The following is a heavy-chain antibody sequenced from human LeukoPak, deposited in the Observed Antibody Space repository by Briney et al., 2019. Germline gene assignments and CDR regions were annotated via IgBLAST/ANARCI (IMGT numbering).Heavy chain of an antibody. CDR3: ARVSRTVTTSSFHPKFDY. CDR1: GGSISSGGYY. Sequence: SETLSLTCTVSGGSISSGGYYWSWIRQHPGQGLEWIGYIYYSGSTYYNPSLKSRVTISVDTSRNQFSLKLSSVTAADTAVYYCARVSRTVTTSSFHPKFDYWGQGTLVTVSS. CDR2: IYYSGST. J-gene: IGHJ4*02. V-gene: IGHV4-31*03. D-gene: IGHD4-11*01.